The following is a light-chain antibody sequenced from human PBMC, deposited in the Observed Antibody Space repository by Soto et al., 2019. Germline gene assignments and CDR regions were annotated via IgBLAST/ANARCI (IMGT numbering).Light chain of an antibody. CDR1: SSDVGGYNF. V-gene: IGLV2-14*01. J-gene: IGLJ2*01. CDR2: EVT. Sequence: QSALTQPASVSGSPGQSITISCTGTSSDVGGYNFVSWYQQHPGKAPKLMIYEVTDRPSGVSNRFSGSKSGSTASLIISGLQAEDEADYYCSSYTSRNTLAFGGGTKLTVL. CDR3: SSYTSRNTLA.